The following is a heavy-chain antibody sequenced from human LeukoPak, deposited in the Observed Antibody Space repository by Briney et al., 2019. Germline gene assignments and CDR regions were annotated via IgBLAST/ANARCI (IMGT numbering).Heavy chain of an antibody. CDR3: AKADSSDWYNLDY. J-gene: IGHJ4*02. D-gene: IGHD6-19*01. V-gene: IGHV3-30*18. CDR2: VSYGGNYK. CDR1: GFTFRNCG. Sequence: GRSLRLSCAASGFTFRNCGMHWVRQAPGKGLEWVAVVSYGGNYKFSADSVKGRFTISRDTSKNTLYLQMNSLRAEDTAVYYCAKADSSDWYNLDYWGQGTLVTVSS.